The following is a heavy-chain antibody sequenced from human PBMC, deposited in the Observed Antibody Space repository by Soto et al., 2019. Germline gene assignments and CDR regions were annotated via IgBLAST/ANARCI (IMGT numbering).Heavy chain of an antibody. CDR3: ARDSQMVVAQPKYYFDY. V-gene: IGHV1-69*06. D-gene: IGHD2-15*01. Sequence: GASVKVSCKASGGTFSSYAMSWVRQAPGQGLEWMGGIIPICGTTNYAQKFQGRVTITGDKSTSTAYMELSRLRSDDTAVYYCARDSQMVVAQPKYYFDYWGQGTLLTVSS. J-gene: IGHJ4*02. CDR1: GGTFSSYA. CDR2: IIPICGTT.